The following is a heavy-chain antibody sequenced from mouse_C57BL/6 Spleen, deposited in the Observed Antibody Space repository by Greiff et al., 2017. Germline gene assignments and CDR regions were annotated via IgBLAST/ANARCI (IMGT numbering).Heavy chain of an antibody. CDR3: AIEGNYLGVQYYFDD. Sequence: QVHVKQPGAELVKPGASVKVSCKASGYTFTSYWMHWVKQRPGQGLEWIGRIHPSDSDTNYNQKFQGKATFTVDKSSSTAYMQLSSLTSEDSAVYYCAIEGNYLGVQYYFDDWGQGTTLTVSS. V-gene: IGHV1-74*01. CDR2: IHPSDSDT. CDR1: GYTFTSYW. J-gene: IGHJ2*01. D-gene: IGHD2-1*01.